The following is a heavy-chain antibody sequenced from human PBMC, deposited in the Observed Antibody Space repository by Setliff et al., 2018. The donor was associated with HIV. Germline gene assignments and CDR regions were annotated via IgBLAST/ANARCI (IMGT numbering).Heavy chain of an antibody. J-gene: IGHJ4*02. V-gene: IGHV4-59*03. CDR1: GDSISGFY. CDR3: ATYRMFTGSTRIDY. D-gene: IGHD3-10*02. CDR2: ISYSGLT. Sequence: PSETLSLTCTVSGDSISGFYWSWIRKPPGAGLEWIGYISYSGLTNYNPSLKSRVTTSMDTSKNQFSLNLRSVTAADTDVYYCATYRMFTGSTRIDYWGQGTLVTVSS.